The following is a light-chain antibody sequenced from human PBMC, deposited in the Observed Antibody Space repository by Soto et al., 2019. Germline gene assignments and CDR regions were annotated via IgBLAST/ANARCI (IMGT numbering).Light chain of an antibody. Sequence: QSVLTQSPSASASLGASVKLTCTLNSGHSSYTIAWHQQQPEKGPRYLMTLNSDGSHRKGDGIPARFSGSSSGAERYLTISSLQSEDEADYYCQTWGSDIHVVFGGGTQLTVL. V-gene: IGLV4-69*01. CDR3: QTWGSDIHVV. CDR2: LNSDGSH. CDR1: SGHSSYT. J-gene: IGLJ2*01.